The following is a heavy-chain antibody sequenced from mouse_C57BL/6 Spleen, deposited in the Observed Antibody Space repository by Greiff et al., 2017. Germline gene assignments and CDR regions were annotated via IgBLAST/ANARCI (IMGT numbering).Heavy chain of an antibody. CDR2: IDPSDSYT. V-gene: IGHV1-50*01. Sequence: QVQLQQPGAELVKPGASVKLSCKASGYTFTSYWMQWVKQRPGQGLEWIGTIDPSDSYTNYNQKFKGKATLTVDTSSSTAYMQLSSLTSEDSAVSYCARRPYYYGSSYVDDGGQGTTLTVSS. D-gene: IGHD1-1*01. CDR1: GYTFTSYW. CDR3: ARRPYYYGSSYVDD. J-gene: IGHJ2*01.